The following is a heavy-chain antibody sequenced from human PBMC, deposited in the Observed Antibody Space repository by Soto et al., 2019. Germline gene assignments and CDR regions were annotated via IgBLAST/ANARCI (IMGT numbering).Heavy chain of an antibody. J-gene: IGHJ6*02. V-gene: IGHV1-18*01. CDR2: ISAYNGNT. D-gene: IGHD6-19*01. Sequence: ASVKVSCKASGDTFTSYCISWVRQAPGQGLEWMGWISAYNGNTNYAQKLQGRVTMTTDTSTSTAYMELRSLRSDDTAVYYCARSVIAVAGGYYYYGMDVWGQGTTVTVS. CDR3: ARSVIAVAGGYYYYGMDV. CDR1: GDTFTSYC.